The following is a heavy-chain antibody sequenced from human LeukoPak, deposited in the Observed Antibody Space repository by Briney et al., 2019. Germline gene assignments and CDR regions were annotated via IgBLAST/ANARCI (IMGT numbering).Heavy chain of an antibody. D-gene: IGHD3-22*01. CDR1: GYTFTSYS. CDR3: ARTYYYDSSGYYYVY. V-gene: IGHV1-18*01. Sequence: ASVKVSCKASGYTFTSYSISWVRQAPGQGLEWMGWISAYNGNTNYAQKLQGRVTMTTDTSTSTAYMELRSLRSDDTAVYYCARTYYYDSSGYYYVYWGQGTLVTVSS. CDR2: ISAYNGNT. J-gene: IGHJ4*02.